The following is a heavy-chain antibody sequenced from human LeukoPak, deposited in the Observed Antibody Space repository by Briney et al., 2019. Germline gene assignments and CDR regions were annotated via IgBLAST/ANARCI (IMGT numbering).Heavy chain of an antibody. CDR3: AETRGYSYGYGYYYGMDV. V-gene: IGHV3-23*01. Sequence: GGSLRLSCAASGFTFSSYAMSWVRQAPGKGLEWVSAISGSGGSTYYADSVKGRFTISRDNSKNTLYLQMSSLRDEDTAVYYCAETRGYSYGYGYYYGMDVWGQGTTVTVSS. CDR2: ISGSGGST. J-gene: IGHJ6*01. D-gene: IGHD5-18*01. CDR1: GFTFSSYA.